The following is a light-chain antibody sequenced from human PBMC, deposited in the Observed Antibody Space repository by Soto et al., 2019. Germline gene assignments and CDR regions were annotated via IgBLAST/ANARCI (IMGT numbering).Light chain of an antibody. V-gene: IGKV1-5*01. CDR1: QSISSW. CDR3: QQYNSYPIT. Sequence: DIQMTQSPSTLSASVGDRLTITCRASQSISSWLAWYQQKPGKAPKFLIYDASSLESGVPSRFSGSGSGTEFTLTISSLQPDDFATYYCQQYNSYPITFGRGTKVDVK. CDR2: DAS. J-gene: IGKJ3*01.